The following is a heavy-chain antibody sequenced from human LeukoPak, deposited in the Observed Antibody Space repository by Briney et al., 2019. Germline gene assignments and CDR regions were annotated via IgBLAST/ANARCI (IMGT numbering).Heavy chain of an antibody. Sequence: ASVKVSCKASGYTFTGYYMHWVRQAPGQGLEWMGWINPNSGGTNYAQKFQGRVTMTRDTSISTAYMELSRLRSDDTAVYYCARARYYDSSGYYYIHAFDIWGQGTMVTVSS. J-gene: IGHJ3*02. D-gene: IGHD3-22*01. CDR1: GYTFTGYY. CDR3: ARARYYDSSGYYYIHAFDI. V-gene: IGHV1-2*02. CDR2: INPNSGGT.